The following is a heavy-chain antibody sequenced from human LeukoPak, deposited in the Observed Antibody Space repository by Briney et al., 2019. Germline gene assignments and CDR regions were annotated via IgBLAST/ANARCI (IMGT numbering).Heavy chain of an antibody. CDR2: IWYDGNNK. D-gene: IGHD3-9*01. Sequence: GGSLRLSCAASGSTFSSYGMHWVRQAPGKGLEWVAVIWYDGNNKYYADSVKGRFTISRDNSKNTLYLQMNSLRAEDTAVYYCARSTSSEYDIYHFDYWGQGTLVTVSS. V-gene: IGHV3-33*01. CDR3: ARSTSSEYDIYHFDY. J-gene: IGHJ4*02. CDR1: GSTFSSYG.